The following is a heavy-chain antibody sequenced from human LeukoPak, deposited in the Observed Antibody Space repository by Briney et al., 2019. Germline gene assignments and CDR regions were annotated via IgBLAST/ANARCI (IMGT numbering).Heavy chain of an antibody. CDR2: IDHSGFP. V-gene: IGHV4-34*01. J-gene: IGHJ5*02. CDR3: ASVNNWFDP. D-gene: IGHD3-16*02. CDR1: GGSFSAYY. Sequence: SETLSLTCAVYGGSFSAYYWGWIRQPPGKGLEWIGEIDHSGFPNYNPSLKSRFTISVDTSKNQFSLKLSSVTAADTAVYYCASVNNWFDPWGQGTLVTVSS.